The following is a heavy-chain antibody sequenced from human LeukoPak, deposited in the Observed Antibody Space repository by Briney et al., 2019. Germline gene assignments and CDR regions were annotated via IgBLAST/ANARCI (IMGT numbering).Heavy chain of an antibody. CDR3: AKGTGSSGWRYYFDY. CDR1: GFTFSSYA. D-gene: IGHD6-19*01. V-gene: IGHV3-23*01. Sequence: GGSLRLSCAASGFTFSSYAMHWVRQAPGEGLEWVSTISASGGSTYYADSVKGRFTTSRDNSKNTVYLQMSSLRAEDTAVYFCAKGTGSSGWRYYFDYWGQGTLVTVSS. J-gene: IGHJ4*02. CDR2: ISASGGST.